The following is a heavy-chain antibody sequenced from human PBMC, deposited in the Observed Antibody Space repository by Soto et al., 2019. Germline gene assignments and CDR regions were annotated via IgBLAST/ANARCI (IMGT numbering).Heavy chain of an antibody. CDR2: ISYDDRNK. CDR3: GKSDIVATMGDFQH. V-gene: IGHV3-30*18. D-gene: IGHD5-12*01. Sequence: QVQLVESGGGVVQSGRSLRLSCAAFGFRFSDYGMHWVRQAPGKGLEWVAVISYDDRNKYYAESVKGRFTISRDNSKSTLYLQMNSLRAEDTAVYYCGKSDIVATMGDFQHWGQGTLVTVST. CDR1: GFRFSDYG. J-gene: IGHJ1*01.